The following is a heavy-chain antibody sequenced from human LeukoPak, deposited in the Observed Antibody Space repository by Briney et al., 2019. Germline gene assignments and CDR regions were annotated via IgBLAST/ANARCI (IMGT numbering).Heavy chain of an antibody. CDR3: AKGVNWESSVFDH. CDR2: ISGSGDAT. D-gene: IGHD1-26*01. Sequence: GGSLRLSCTVSGFIFDSYAMSWVRQAPGKGLEWVPLISGSGDATKYADSVKGRFTISRDNSKTTLYLQMNSLRAEDTAAYYCAKGVNWESSVFDHWGQGTLVTVSS. J-gene: IGHJ4*02. CDR1: GFIFDSYA. V-gene: IGHV3-23*01.